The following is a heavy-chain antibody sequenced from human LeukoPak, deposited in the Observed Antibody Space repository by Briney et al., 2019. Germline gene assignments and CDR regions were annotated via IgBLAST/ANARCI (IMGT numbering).Heavy chain of an antibody. CDR1: GGSVSSGSYY. V-gene: IGHV4-61*01. CDR2: IYYSGGT. D-gene: IGHD1-26*01. J-gene: IGHJ4*02. Sequence: SETLSLTCTVSGGSVSSGSYYWSWIRQPPGKGLEWIGYIYYSGGTNYNPSLKSRVTISVDTSKNQFSLKLSSVTAADTAVYYCASEWELRYWGQGTLVTVSS. CDR3: ASEWELRY.